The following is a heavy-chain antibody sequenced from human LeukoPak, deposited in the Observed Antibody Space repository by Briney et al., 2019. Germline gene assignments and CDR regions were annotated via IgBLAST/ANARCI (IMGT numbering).Heavy chain of an antibody. J-gene: IGHJ5*02. D-gene: IGHD2-21*02. CDR1: GGSISSSSYY. CDR3: ARVRGDWTVGWFDP. CDR2: IYYSGST. V-gene: IGHV4-39*07. Sequence: SETLSLTCTVSGGSISSSSYYWGWIRQPPGKGLEWIGSIYYSGSTYYNPSLKSRVTISVDTSKNQFSLKLSSVTAADTAVYYCARVRGDWTVGWFDPWGQGTLVTVSS.